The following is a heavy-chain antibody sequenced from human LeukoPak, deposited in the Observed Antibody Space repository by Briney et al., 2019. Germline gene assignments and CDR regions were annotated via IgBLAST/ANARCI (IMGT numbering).Heavy chain of an antibody. D-gene: IGHD2-2*01. V-gene: IGHV3-21*01. CDR2: ISSSSSYI. CDR1: GFTFSSYS. J-gene: IGHJ3*01. Sequence: GSLRLSCAASGFTFSSYSMNWVRQAPGKGLEWVSSISSSSSYIYYADSVKGRFTISRDNAKNSLYLQMNSLRAEDTAVYYCARRYCSTSSCISAFDVWGQGTMVTVSS. CDR3: ARRYCSTSSCISAFDV.